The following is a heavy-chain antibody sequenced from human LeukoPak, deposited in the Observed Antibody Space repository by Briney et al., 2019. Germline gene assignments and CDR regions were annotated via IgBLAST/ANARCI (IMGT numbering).Heavy chain of an antibody. J-gene: IGHJ4*02. CDR1: GLRFRDYG. CDR3: ATDRNSGKYYDY. Sequence: GGSLRLSCVVSGLRFRDYGMHWVRQAPGKGLEWVAVIYYDGSNQYYADSVKGRFTVSRDNAKNTLYLQMDSLRAEDTAVYYCATDRNSGKYYDYWGQGTLVTVSS. CDR2: IYYDGSNQ. D-gene: IGHD1-26*01. V-gene: IGHV3-33*01.